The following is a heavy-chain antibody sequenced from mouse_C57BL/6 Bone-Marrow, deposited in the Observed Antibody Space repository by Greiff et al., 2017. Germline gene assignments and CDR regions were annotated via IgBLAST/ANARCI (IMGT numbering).Heavy chain of an antibody. CDR3: ARGSYRGFAY. J-gene: IGHJ3*01. CDR1: GFPFSSYA. Sequence: EVMLVESGGGLVKPGGSLKLSCAASGFPFSSYAMSWVRQTPEKRLEWVATISDGGSYTYYPDNVKGRFTISRDNSKNNLYRQRCYLQAEDKARYYWARGSYRGFAYWGQGTLVTVSA. D-gene: IGHD2-10*01. CDR2: ISDGGSYT. V-gene: IGHV5-4*03.